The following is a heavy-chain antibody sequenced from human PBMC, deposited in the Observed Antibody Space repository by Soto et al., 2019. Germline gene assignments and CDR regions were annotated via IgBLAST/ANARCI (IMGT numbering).Heavy chain of an antibody. CDR2: VNGDGSST. V-gene: IGHV3-74*01. CDR1: GFTFSNYW. J-gene: IGHJ4*02. CDR3: ARREYDVVTGYRLDY. Sequence: GGSLRLSCVVSGFTFSNYWMHWVRQAPGKGLVWVSRVNGDGSSTIYADSVKGRFTISRDNAKNTLYLQMNSLRAEDTAVYYCARREYDVVTGYRLDYWGQGTRVTVSS. D-gene: IGHD3-9*01.